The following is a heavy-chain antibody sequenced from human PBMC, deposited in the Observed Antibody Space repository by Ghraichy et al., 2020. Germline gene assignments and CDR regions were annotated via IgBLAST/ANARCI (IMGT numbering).Heavy chain of an antibody. CDR3: ARTVNVGLTVIWFDP. J-gene: IGHJ5*02. CDR2: IFSSGST. Sequence: EYLNISCTVSGGSISSSYWSWIRQPAGKGLEWIGRIFSSGSTNYNPSLRSRVAMSVDTSKNQFSLKLSSVTAADTAVYYCARTVNVGLTVIWFDPWGQGTLVTVSS. V-gene: IGHV4-4*07. CDR1: GGSISSSY. D-gene: IGHD2-8*02.